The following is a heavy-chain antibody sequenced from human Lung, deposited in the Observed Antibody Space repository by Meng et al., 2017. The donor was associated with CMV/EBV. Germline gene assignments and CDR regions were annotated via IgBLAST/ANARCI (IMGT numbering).Heavy chain of an antibody. J-gene: IGHJ6*02. CDR2: VSHSGST. Sequence: SXTXSLXCAVYGGSLSGFYWTWVRQAPGKGLEWIGAVSHSGSTNHNPSLATRVTMSVDTSKKQFSLQLKSLTAADTAIYYCARGMGYTDMPKLLKSRRPKDYYYGLDVWGQGTXVTVSS. D-gene: IGHD2-2*01. CDR1: GGSLSGFY. V-gene: IGHV4-34*01. CDR3: ARGMGYTDMPKLLKSRRPKDYYYGLDV.